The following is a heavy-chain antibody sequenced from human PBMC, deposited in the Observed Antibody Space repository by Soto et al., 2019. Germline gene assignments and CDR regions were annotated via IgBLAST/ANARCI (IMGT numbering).Heavy chain of an antibody. CDR3: ARCIQQDYYYGMDV. CDR2: ISADNGNT. J-gene: IGHJ6*02. D-gene: IGHD5-18*01. V-gene: IGHV1-18*01. Sequence: QAQLVQSGAEVKKPGASVEVSCKASGYTFYSHSISWVRQAPGQGLEWMGRISADNGNTKYAQKFRGRVTMTTDTSTSTVYMELRNLRSDDTAVYYCARCIQQDYYYGMDVWGQGTTVTVSS. CDR1: GYTFYSHS.